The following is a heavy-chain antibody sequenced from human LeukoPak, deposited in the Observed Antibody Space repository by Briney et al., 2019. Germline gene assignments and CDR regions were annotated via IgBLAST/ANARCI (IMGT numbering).Heavy chain of an antibody. CDR1: DGSISSYY. CDR2: IYYSGST. V-gene: IGHV4-59*01. J-gene: IGHJ6*03. CDR3: ARVWRGYYYMDV. Sequence: SENLSLTCTVSDGSISSYYWSWIRQPPGKGLEWIGYIYYSGSTNYNPSLKSRVTISVDTSKNQFSLKLSSVTAADTAVYYCARVWRGYYYMDVWGKGTTVTVSS.